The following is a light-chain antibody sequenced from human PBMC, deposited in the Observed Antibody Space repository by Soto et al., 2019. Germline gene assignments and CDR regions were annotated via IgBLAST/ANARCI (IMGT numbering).Light chain of an antibody. CDR2: GAS. J-gene: IGKJ2*01. V-gene: IGKV1-39*01. CDR1: QRIRNY. Sequence: DIQMTQSPSSLSASVGDRVTITCRASQRIRNYLNWYQQKPGKAPKLLIYGASSLQSGVPSRFSGSGSGTDFTLTIRSLQPEDFATYYCQQSYSSPYTFGQGTKLEIK. CDR3: QQSYSSPYT.